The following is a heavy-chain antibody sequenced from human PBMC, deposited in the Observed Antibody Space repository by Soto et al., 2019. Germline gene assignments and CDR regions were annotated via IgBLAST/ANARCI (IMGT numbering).Heavy chain of an antibody. V-gene: IGHV4-34*01. CDR2: INHSGST. CDR1: GGSFSGYY. CDR3: ARANSYYDFWSGYYPAFDI. Sequence: SETLSLTCAVYGGSFSGYYWSWIRQPPGKGLEWIGEINHSGSTNYNPSLKSRVTISVDTSKNQFSLKLSSVTAADTAVYYCARANSYYDFWSGYYPAFDIWGQGTMVTVSS. D-gene: IGHD3-3*01. J-gene: IGHJ3*02.